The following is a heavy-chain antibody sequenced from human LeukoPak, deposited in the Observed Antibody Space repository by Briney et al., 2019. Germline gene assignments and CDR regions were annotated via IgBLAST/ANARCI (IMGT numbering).Heavy chain of an antibody. Sequence: VGSLRLSCAASGFTFSGSAMHWVRQASGKGLEWVGRIRSKANSYATAYAASVKGRFTISRDDSKNTAYLQMNSLKTEDTAVYYCTTSSSWYLCEIGDYWGQGTLVTVSS. CDR1: GFTFSGSA. J-gene: IGHJ4*02. V-gene: IGHV3-73*01. CDR3: TTSSSWYLCEIGDY. D-gene: IGHD6-13*01. CDR2: IRSKANSYAT.